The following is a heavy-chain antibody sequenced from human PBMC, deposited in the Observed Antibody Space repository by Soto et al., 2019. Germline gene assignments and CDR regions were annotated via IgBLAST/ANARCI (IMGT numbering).Heavy chain of an antibody. J-gene: IGHJ6*03. D-gene: IGHD6-13*01. CDR3: ARGLRSYSSSWYGNYYYMDV. CDR1: GGSISSYY. CDR2: IYYSGRT. Sequence: PSETLSLTCTVSGGSISSYYWSWIRQPPGKGLEWIGYIYYSGRTNYNPSLKSRVTISVDTSKNQFSLKLSSVTAADTAVYYCARGLRSYSSSWYGNYYYMDVWGKGTTVTVSS. V-gene: IGHV4-59*01.